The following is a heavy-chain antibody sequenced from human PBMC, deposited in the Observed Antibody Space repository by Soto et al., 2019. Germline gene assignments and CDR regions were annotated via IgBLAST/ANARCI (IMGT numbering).Heavy chain of an antibody. J-gene: IGHJ6*02. Sequence: GGSLRLSCAASGFTFSNAWMNWVRQAPGKGLEWVGRIKSKTDGGTTDYAAPVKGRFTISREDSKTRLYLQMNSLKTGDTAVYYCTTFGWGYYGSGSYYSPYYYYGMDVWGQGTTVTVSS. CDR1: GFTFSNAW. D-gene: IGHD3-10*01. CDR3: TTFGWGYYGSGSYYSPYYYYGMDV. CDR2: IKSKTDGGTT. V-gene: IGHV3-15*07.